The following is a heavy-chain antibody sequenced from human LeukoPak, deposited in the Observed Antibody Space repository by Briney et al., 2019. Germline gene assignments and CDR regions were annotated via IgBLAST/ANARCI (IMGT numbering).Heavy chain of an antibody. D-gene: IGHD3-3*01. CDR1: GFTFSNAW. Sequence: GGSLRLSCAASGFTFSNAWMNWVRQAPGKGLEWVGRIKSKTDGGTRDYAAPVKGRFTISRDDSKNTLYLQMNSLKTEDTAVYYCTTAVASLRFLEWLAYYYYYYGMDVWGQGTTVTVSS. J-gene: IGHJ6*02. CDR2: IKSKTDGGTR. V-gene: IGHV3-15*07. CDR3: TTAVASLRFLEWLAYYYYYYGMDV.